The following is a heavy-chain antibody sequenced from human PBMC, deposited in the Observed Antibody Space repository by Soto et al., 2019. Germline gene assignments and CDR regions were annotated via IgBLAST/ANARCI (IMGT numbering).Heavy chain of an antibody. CDR1: GYTFTTHG. D-gene: IGHD6-19*01. Sequence: QVQLVQSAAEVRKPGASVKVSCKASGYTFTTHGISWVRQAPGQGLEWMGWIRPHNGDTQYAQKFQGRVTMTAYTDTTTSYMEVKSLLPDDTAVVYGAIVRSAWYDFWGQGTLVTVSS. V-gene: IGHV1-18*01. CDR2: IRPHNGDT. CDR3: AIVRSAWYDF. J-gene: IGHJ5*01.